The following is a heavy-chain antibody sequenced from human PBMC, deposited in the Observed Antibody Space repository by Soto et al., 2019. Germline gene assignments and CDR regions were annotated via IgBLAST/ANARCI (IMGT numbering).Heavy chain of an antibody. CDR2: VHYTGST. D-gene: IGHD3-22*01. V-gene: IGHV4-59*01. Sequence: PSETLSLTCTVSGGSISSYYWSWIRQPPGKGLERIGYVHYTGSTNYNSPLKSRVTISVDTSKNQFSLKLSSVTAADTAVYYCARGIYDSSGYYTRVFDYWGPGTLVTVSS. CDR1: GGSISSYY. J-gene: IGHJ4*02. CDR3: ARGIYDSSGYYTRVFDY.